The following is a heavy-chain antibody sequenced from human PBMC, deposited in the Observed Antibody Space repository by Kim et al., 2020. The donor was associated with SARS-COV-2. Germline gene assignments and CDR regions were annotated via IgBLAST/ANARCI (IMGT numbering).Heavy chain of an antibody. V-gene: IGHV3-48*03. J-gene: IGHJ4*02. D-gene: IGHD4-17*01. Sequence: YADPVECRFSIFRDNAKNSLFLQMNSLRAEDTAVYYCTRDNPTVADFDSWGQGTLVTISS. CDR3: TRDNPTVADFDS.